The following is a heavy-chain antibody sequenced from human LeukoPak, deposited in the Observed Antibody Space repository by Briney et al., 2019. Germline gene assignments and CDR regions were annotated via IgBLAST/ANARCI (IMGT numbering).Heavy chain of an antibody. CDR2: ISSSSSYI. Sequence: PGGSLRLSCAASGFTFSSYSMNWVRQAPGKGLEWVSSISSSSSYIYYADSVKGRFTISRDNAKNSLYLQMNSLRAEDTAVYYCARGSGYSYGYCQHWGQGTLVTVSS. J-gene: IGHJ1*01. CDR3: ARGSGYSYGYCQH. D-gene: IGHD5-18*01. CDR1: GFTFSSYS. V-gene: IGHV3-21*01.